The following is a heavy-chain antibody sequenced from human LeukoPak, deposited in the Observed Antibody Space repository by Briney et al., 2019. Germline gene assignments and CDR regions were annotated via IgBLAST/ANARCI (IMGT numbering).Heavy chain of an antibody. CDR3: ARGITMVRGVIMFDY. D-gene: IGHD3-10*01. CDR2: IYYSGST. CDR1: GGSISSYY. V-gene: IGHV4-59*08. Sequence: SETLSLTCTVSGGSISSYYWSWIRQPPGKGLEWIGYIYYSGSTNYNPSLKSRVTISVDTSKNQFSLKLSSVTAADTAVYYCARGITMVRGVIMFDYWGQGTLVTVSS. J-gene: IGHJ4*02.